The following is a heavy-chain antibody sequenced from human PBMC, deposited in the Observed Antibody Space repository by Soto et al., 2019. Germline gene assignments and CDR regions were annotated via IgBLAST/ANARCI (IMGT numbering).Heavy chain of an antibody. CDR2: IYYSGST. CDR3: ARHAVHSSGFNDY. V-gene: IGHV4-39*01. Sequence: PSGTLSLTCTVSGGSISSRSYYWGWIRQPPGKGLEWIGSIYYSGSTYYNPSLKSRVTISVDTSKNQFSLKLSSVTAADTAVYYCARHAVHSSGFNDYWGQGTLVTVSS. D-gene: IGHD6-19*01. J-gene: IGHJ4*02. CDR1: GGSISSRSYY.